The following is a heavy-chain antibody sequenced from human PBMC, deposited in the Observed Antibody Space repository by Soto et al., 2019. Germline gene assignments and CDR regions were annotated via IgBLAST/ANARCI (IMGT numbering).Heavy chain of an antibody. J-gene: IGHJ4*02. V-gene: IGHV1-69*06. D-gene: IGHD6-13*01. CDR3: ANRRSSSWYLFDY. CDR1: GGTFSSYA. CDR2: IIPIFGTA. Sequence: SVKVSCKXSGGTFSSYAISWVRQAPGQGLEWMGGIIPIFGTANYAQKFQGRVTITADKSTSTAYMELSSLRSEDTAVYYCANRRSSSWYLFDYWGQGTLVTVSS.